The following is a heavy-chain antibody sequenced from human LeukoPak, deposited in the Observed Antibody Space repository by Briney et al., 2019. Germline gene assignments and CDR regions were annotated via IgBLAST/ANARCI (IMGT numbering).Heavy chain of an antibody. CDR1: GFTFSSYS. V-gene: IGHV3-48*02. D-gene: IGHD2-2*01. CDR3: ASDIVVVPAAYDAFDI. J-gene: IGHJ3*02. CDR2: ISSSSSTI. Sequence: GGSLRLSCAASGFTFSSYSMKWVRQAPGKGLEWVSYISSSSSTIYYADSVKGRFTISRDNAKNSLYLQMNSLRDEDTAVYYCASDIVVVPAAYDAFDIWGQGTMVTVSS.